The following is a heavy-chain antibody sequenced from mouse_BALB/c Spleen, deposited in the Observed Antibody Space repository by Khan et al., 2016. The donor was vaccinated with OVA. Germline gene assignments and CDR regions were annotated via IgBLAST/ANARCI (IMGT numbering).Heavy chain of an antibody. Sequence: QVQLQQSGPGLVAPSQCLSITCTVSGFSLTIYGVHWVRLPPGKGLELLGVIWAGGSTTYNSFFMYRLSISKDNSKSQVVLKMNSLQTDDTAMYYCARLEDIWGQGTTLTVSS. CDR2: IWAGGST. J-gene: IGHJ2*01. D-gene: IGHD1-3*01. V-gene: IGHV2-9*02. CDR3: ARLEDI. CDR1: GFSLTIYG.